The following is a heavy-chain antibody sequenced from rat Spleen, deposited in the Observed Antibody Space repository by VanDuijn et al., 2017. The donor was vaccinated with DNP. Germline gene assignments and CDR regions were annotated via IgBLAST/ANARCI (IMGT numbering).Heavy chain of an antibody. CDR2: MRYEGGTT. CDR1: ELSFSDYN. D-gene: IGHD1-12*02. J-gene: IGHJ3*01. Sequence: EVQLVESGGGVVQPGRSLKLSCVASELSFSDYNMAWVRQAPTMGLEWVAYMRYEGGTTYHGDSVKGRFTISRDDTKSTLYLQMDSLISEDTATYYCATQGYYDGSYYPFAYWGQGTLVTVSS. V-gene: IGHV5-7*01. CDR3: ATQGYYDGSYYPFAY.